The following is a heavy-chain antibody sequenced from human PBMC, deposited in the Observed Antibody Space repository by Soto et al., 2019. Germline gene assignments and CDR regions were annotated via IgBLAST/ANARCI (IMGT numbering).Heavy chain of an antibody. CDR1: GFTFSDHQ. D-gene: IGHD2-15*01. CDR2: TRNKANSYTT. J-gene: IGHJ5*02. CDR3: ARVGVAPNWFDP. V-gene: IGHV3-72*01. Sequence: GGSLRLSCAASGFTFSDHQMDWVRQAPGKGLEWVGRTRNKANSYTTEYAASVKGRFTISRDDSKNSLYLQMNSLKTEDTAVYYCARVGVAPNWFDPWGQGILVTVSS.